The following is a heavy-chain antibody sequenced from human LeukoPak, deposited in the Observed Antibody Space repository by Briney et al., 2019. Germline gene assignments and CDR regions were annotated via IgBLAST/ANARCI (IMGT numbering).Heavy chain of an antibody. Sequence: GSLRLSCSASGFTFSSYAMHWVRQAPGKGLDYISGITNNGGTSYHADSVKGRFTISRDNSKNTPYLQISSLRAEDTAVYYCVKVSSTVGATYFDYWGQGTLVTVSS. CDR3: VKVSSTVGATYFDY. CDR2: ITNNGGTS. J-gene: IGHJ4*02. CDR1: GFTFSSYA. D-gene: IGHD1-26*01. V-gene: IGHV3-64D*06.